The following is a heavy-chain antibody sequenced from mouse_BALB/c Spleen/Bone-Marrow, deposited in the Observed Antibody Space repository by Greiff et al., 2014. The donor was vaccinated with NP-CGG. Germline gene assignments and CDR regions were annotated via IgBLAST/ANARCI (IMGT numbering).Heavy chain of an antibody. CDR2: IDPANGNT. CDR1: GFKIKDNY. D-gene: IGHD1-1*01. Sequence: VQLQQSGAELVKPGASVKLSCTASGFKIKDNYMHWGKQRPEKGLEWIGRIDPANGNTQYDPKFQGKATITADTSSNTAYLHLSSLTSEDTAVYYCARYRYYGSSYAMDYWGQGTSVTVSS. J-gene: IGHJ4*01. V-gene: IGHV14-3*02. CDR3: ARYRYYGSSYAMDY.